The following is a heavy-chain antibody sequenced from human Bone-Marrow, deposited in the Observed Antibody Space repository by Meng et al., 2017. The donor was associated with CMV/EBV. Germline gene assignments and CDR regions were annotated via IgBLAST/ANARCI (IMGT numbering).Heavy chain of an antibody. J-gene: IGHJ6*02. D-gene: IGHD2-2*01. CDR1: GFTFSSYS. CDR2: ISSSSSYI. Sequence: GESLKISCAASGFTFSSYSMNWVRQAPGKGLEWVSSISSSSSYIYYADSVKGRFTISRDNAKNSLYLQMNSLRAEDTAVYYCARDRDCSSTSCYPYHYYYGMDVWGQGTTVAVSS. V-gene: IGHV3-21*01. CDR3: ARDRDCSSTSCYPYHYYYGMDV.